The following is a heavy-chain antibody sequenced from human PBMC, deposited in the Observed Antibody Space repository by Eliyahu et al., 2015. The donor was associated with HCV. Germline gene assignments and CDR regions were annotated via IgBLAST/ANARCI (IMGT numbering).Heavy chain of an antibody. Sequence: EVHLVESGGAFVQPGGSLRLSCEASGFTFDDYAMHWVRQAPGKGLEWVSGINWNSAGIGYGDSVKGRFTISRDTAKNSLYLQMNTLRAEDTAFYYCAKDSYSNFISFDYWGQGTLVTVSS. D-gene: IGHD4-11*01. V-gene: IGHV3-9*01. J-gene: IGHJ4*02. CDR1: GFTFDDYA. CDR2: INWNSAGI. CDR3: AKDSYSNFISFDY.